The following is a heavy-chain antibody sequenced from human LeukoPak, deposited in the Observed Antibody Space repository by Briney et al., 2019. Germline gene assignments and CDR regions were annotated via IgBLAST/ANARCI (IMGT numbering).Heavy chain of an antibody. CDR2: ISSSSTI. Sequence: GGSLRLSCAASGFTFSSYSMNWVRQAPGKGLEWVSYISSSSTIYYADYVQGRFTVSRDNAKNSLYLQMNSLRDEDTAVYYCARAGAWEALNCWGQGTLVTVSS. D-gene: IGHD1-26*01. V-gene: IGHV3-48*02. CDR1: GFTFSSYS. J-gene: IGHJ4*02. CDR3: ARAGAWEALNC.